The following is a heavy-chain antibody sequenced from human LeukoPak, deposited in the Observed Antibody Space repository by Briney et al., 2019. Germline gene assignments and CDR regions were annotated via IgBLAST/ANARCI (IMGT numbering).Heavy chain of an antibody. CDR3: ARQAYSSGRYFPFDY. J-gene: IGHJ4*02. CDR1: GFAFSTYG. CDR2: IWYDGSKT. Sequence: PGRSLRLSCAASGFAFSTYGMHWVCQAPGKGLEWVAYIWYDGSKTYYADSVKGRFTISRDDPENTLYLQVNSLRAEDTALYYCARQAYSSGRYFPFDYWGQGTLVTVSS. V-gene: IGHV3-33*01. D-gene: IGHD3-22*01.